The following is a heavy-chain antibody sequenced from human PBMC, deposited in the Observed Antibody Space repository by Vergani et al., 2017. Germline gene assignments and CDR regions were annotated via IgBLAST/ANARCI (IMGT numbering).Heavy chain of an antibody. J-gene: IGHJ4*02. V-gene: IGHV5-51*01. Sequence: EVQLVQSGAAVKKPGGSLKISCKGSGYSFTSYWIGWVRQLPGKGLEWMGVIYPGDTDPRYRPSFQGQVTISADKSISTAYLQWSSLKAADTAMYYCARHPENPEAAGFDYWGQGTLVTVSS. CDR2: IYPGDTDP. CDR1: GYSFTSYW. D-gene: IGHD6-13*01. CDR3: ARHPENPEAAGFDY.